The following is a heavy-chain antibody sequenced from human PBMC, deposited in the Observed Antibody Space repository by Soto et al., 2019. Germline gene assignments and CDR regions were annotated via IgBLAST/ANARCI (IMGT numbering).Heavy chain of an antibody. CDR1: NYSISSGYH. CDR3: VRGKVNFDF. V-gene: IGHV4-38-2*02. Sequence: SSETLSLTCIVSNYSISSGYHWGWIRQPPGKGLEGIGTIYQSGNTYQNPSLKSRVILSIDTSKNQFSLNLRNVTAADTAVYYCVRGKVNFDFWGKGILVTV. CDR2: IYQSGNT. J-gene: IGHJ4*02.